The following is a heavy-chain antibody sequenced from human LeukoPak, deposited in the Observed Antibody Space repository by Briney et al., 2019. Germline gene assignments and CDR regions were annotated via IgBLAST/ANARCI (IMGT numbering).Heavy chain of an antibody. J-gene: IGHJ4*02. Sequence: GASVKVSCKASGYTFTSYGISCVRQAPGQGLEWMGWISAYNGNTNYAQKLQGRVTMTTDTSTSTAYMELRSLRSDDTAVYYCARDTRGHILTGYSPFDYWGQGTLVTVSS. CDR3: ARDTRGHILTGYSPFDY. CDR2: ISAYNGNT. V-gene: IGHV1-18*01. D-gene: IGHD3-9*01. CDR1: GYTFTSYG.